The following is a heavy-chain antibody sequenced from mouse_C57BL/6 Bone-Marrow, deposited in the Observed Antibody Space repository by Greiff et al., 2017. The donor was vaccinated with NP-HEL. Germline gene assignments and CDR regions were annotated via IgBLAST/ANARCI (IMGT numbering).Heavy chain of an antibody. Sequence: EVMLVESGAELVRPGASVKLSCTASGFNIKDDYMHWVKQRPEQGLEWIGWIDPENGDTEYASKFQGKATITADTSSNTAYLQLSSLTSEDTAVYYCTSYGSSPWYFDVWGTGTTVTVSS. D-gene: IGHD1-1*01. CDR3: TSYGSSPWYFDV. CDR1: GFNIKDDY. CDR2: IDPENGDT. J-gene: IGHJ1*03. V-gene: IGHV14-4*01.